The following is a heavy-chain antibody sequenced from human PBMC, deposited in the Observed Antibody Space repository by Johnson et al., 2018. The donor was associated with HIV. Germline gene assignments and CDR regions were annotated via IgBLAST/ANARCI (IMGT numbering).Heavy chain of an antibody. J-gene: IGHJ3*02. CDR3: GFDI. V-gene: IGHV3-9*01. CDR2: ISWNGDNT. CDR1: GFTFDDYA. Sequence: SGFTFDDYAMHWVRQAPGKGLEWVSGISWNGDNTGYADSVKGRFTISRDNSKNTLYLQMNSLRAEDTAVYYCGFDIWGQGTMVTVSS.